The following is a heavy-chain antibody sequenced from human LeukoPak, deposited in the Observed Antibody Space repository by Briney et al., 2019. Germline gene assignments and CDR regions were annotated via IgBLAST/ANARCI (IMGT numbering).Heavy chain of an antibody. Sequence: GASVKVSCKASGGTFSSYAISWVRQAPGQGLEWMGGIIPIFGTANYAQKFQGRVTITADESTSTAYMELSSLRSEDTAVYYCAGRYGGYDFLPQFDYWGQGTLVTVSS. D-gene: IGHD5-12*01. J-gene: IGHJ4*02. CDR1: GGTFSSYA. V-gene: IGHV1-69*01. CDR3: AGRYGGYDFLPQFDY. CDR2: IIPIFGTA.